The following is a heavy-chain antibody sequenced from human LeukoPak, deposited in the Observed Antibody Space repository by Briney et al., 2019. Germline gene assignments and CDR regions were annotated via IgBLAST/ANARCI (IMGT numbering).Heavy chain of an antibody. CDR3: ARVYCSSTSSLNWFAP. J-gene: IGHJ5*02. D-gene: IGHD2-2*01. Sequence: ASVKVSCKASGYTFTSYYMHWVRQAPGQGLEWMGIINPSGGSTSYAQKFQGRVTMTRDTSTSTVYMELSSLRSEDTAVYYCARVYCSSTSSLNWFAPWGQGTLVTVSS. CDR2: INPSGGST. CDR1: GYTFTSYY. V-gene: IGHV1-46*03.